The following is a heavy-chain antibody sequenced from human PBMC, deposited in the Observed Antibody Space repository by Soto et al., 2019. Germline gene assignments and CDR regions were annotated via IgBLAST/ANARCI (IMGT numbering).Heavy chain of an antibody. CDR1: GFTFSSYG. D-gene: IGHD3-3*01. CDR3: ARDLGRYDFWSGLDY. V-gene: IGHV3-33*01. Sequence: PGGSLRLSCAASGFTFSSYGMHWVRQAPGKGLEWVAVIWYDGSNKYYADSVKGRFTISRDNSKNTLYLQMNSLRAEDTAVYYCARDLGRYDFWSGLDYWGQGTLVTVSS. J-gene: IGHJ4*02. CDR2: IWYDGSNK.